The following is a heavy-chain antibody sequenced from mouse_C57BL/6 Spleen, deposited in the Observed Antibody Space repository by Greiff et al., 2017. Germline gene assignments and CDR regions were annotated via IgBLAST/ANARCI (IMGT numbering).Heavy chain of an antibody. CDR1: GFTFSSYA. J-gene: IGHJ1*03. CDR2: ISDGGSYT. CDR3: ARDGPGSWYFDV. V-gene: IGHV5-4*01. Sequence: EVKLVESGGGLVKPGGSLKLSCAASGFTFSSYAMSWVRQTPEKRLEWVATISDGGSYTYYPDNVKGRFTISRDNAKKNRYLQMSHLKSEDTAMYYCARDGPGSWYFDVWGTGTTVTVSS.